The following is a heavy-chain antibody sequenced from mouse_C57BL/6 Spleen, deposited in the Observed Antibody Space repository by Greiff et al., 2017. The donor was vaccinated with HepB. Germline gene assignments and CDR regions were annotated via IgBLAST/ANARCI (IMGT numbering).Heavy chain of an antibody. D-gene: IGHD1-1*01. CDR2: INYDGSST. J-gene: IGHJ1*03. CDR1: GFTFSDYY. Sequence: EVKLVESEGGLVQPGSSMKLSCTASGFTFSDYYMAWVRQVPEKGLEWVANINYDGSSTYYLDSLKSRFIISRDNAKNILYLHMSSLKSEDTATYYCARVHYGSSYGYFDVWGTGTTVTVSS. CDR3: ARVHYGSSYGYFDV. V-gene: IGHV5-16*01.